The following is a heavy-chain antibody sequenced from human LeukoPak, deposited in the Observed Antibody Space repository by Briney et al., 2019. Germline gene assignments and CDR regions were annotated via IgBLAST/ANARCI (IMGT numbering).Heavy chain of an antibody. CDR1: GFTFSSYG. V-gene: IGHV3-33*06. CDR2: IWYDGSNK. D-gene: IGHD6-19*01. Sequence: PGRSLRLSCAASGFTFSSYGMHWVRQAPGKGLEWVAVIWYDGSNKYYADSVKGRFTISRDNSKNTLYLQMNSLRAEDTAVYYCAKEKIAVAGSDAFDIWGQGTMVTVSS. J-gene: IGHJ3*02. CDR3: AKEKIAVAGSDAFDI.